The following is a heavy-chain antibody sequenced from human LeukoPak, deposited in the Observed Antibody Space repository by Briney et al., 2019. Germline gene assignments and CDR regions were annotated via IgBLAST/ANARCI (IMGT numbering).Heavy chain of an antibody. CDR2: IIPIFGTA. CDR3: ARVGYYDSSGYYPLGAFDI. D-gene: IGHD3-22*01. V-gene: IGHV1-69*13. CDR1: GGTFSSYA. J-gene: IGHJ3*02. Sequence: SVKVSCKASGGTFSSYAISWERQAPGQGLEWMGGIIPIFGTANYAQKFQGRVTITADESTSTAYMELSSLRSEDTAVYYCARVGYYDSSGYYPLGAFDIWGQGTMVTVSS.